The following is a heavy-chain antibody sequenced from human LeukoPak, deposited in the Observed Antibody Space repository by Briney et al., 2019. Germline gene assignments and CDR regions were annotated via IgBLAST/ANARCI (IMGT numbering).Heavy chain of an antibody. J-gene: IGHJ4*02. CDR2: ISTSGSYT. D-gene: IGHD3-16*01. CDR1: GFTFSRYS. Sequence: GGSLRLSCAASGFTFSRYSMHWVRQTPGKGLQWVSSISTSGSYTYYEDALKGRFTISRDNAKQSLYLQMDSLRAEDTAVYYCARDWFGDFWGQGILVIVSS. V-gene: IGHV3-21*01. CDR3: ARDWFGDF.